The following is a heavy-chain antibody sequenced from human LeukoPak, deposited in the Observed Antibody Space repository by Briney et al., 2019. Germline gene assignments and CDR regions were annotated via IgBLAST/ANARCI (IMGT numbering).Heavy chain of an antibody. J-gene: IGHJ4*02. CDR2: IYHSGST. D-gene: IGHD6-6*01. CDR3: ARRDSSSWAFDY. Sequence: PSETLSLTCTVSGYSISSGYYWGWIRQPPGKGLEWIGSIYHSGSTYYNPSLKSRVTISVDTSKNQFSLKLSSVTAADTAVYYCARRDSSSWAFDYWGQGTLVTVSS. CDR1: GYSISSGYY. V-gene: IGHV4-38-2*02.